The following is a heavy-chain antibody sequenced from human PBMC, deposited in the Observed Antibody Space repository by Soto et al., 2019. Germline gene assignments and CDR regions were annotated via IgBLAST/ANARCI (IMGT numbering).Heavy chain of an antibody. V-gene: IGHV1-69*13. CDR2: IIPIFGTA. CDR1: GGTFSSYA. J-gene: IGHJ6*02. Sequence: ASVKVSCKASGGTFSSYAISWVRQAPGQGLEWMGGIIPIFGTANYAQKFQGRVTITADESTSTAYMELSSLRSEDTAVYYCARDHVRRAAGEWLSAQSYYYYGMDVWGQGTTVTVSS. CDR3: ARDHVRRAAGEWLSAQSYYYYGMDV. D-gene: IGHD3-3*01.